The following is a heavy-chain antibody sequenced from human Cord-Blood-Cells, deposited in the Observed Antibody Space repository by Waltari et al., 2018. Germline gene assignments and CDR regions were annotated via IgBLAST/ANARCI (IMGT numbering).Heavy chain of an antibody. CDR3: ARGMAYSSSSDY. J-gene: IGHJ4*02. Sequence: QVQLQESGPGLVKPSETLSLTCAVSGYSISSGYYWGWSRQPPGKGLEWIGSIYHSGSTYYNPSLKSRVTISVDTSKNQFSLKLSSVTAADTAVYYCARGMAYSSSSDYWGQGTLVTVSS. D-gene: IGHD6-6*01. V-gene: IGHV4-38-2*01. CDR2: IYHSGST. CDR1: GYSISSGYY.